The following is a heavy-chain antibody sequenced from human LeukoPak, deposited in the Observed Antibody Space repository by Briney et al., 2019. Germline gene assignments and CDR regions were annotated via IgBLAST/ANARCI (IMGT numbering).Heavy chain of an antibody. CDR1: GGTFRNYA. CDR3: ARGGSYSMAIDF. Sequence: SVTVSCKASGGTFRNYAFSWVRQAPGHGLEWMGGILPFLDTPNYAQNFQGRVTIAADESTTTVFMELSSLRSEDTAFYYCARGGSYSMAIDFWGQGTLVTVSS. D-gene: IGHD1-26*01. V-gene: IGHV1-69*13. J-gene: IGHJ4*02. CDR2: ILPFLDTP.